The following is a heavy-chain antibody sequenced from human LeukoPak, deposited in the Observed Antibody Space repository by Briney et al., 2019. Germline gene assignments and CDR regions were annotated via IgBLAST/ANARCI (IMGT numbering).Heavy chain of an antibody. J-gene: IGHJ1*01. CDR2: ISAYNGNT. V-gene: IGHV1-18*01. CDR3: ARSPGIAAAGTHFQH. CDR1: GYTLTNYG. D-gene: IGHD6-13*01. Sequence: ASVKVSCKASGYTLTNYGISWVRQAPGQGLEWMGWISAYNGNTNYAQKLQGRVTMTTDTSTSTAYMELRSLRSDDTAVYYCARSPGIAAAGTHFQHWGQGTLVTVSS.